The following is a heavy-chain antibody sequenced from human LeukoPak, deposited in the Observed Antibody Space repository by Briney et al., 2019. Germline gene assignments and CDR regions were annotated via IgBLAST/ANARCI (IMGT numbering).Heavy chain of an antibody. CDR3: ARLWYYDYVWGSYRQDDAFDI. D-gene: IGHD3-16*02. J-gene: IGHJ3*02. Sequence: GESLKISCKGSGYSFTSYWIGWVRQMPGKGLEWMGIIYPGDSDTRYSPSFQGQVTISADKPISTAYLQWSSLKASDTAMYYCARLWYYDYVWGSYRQDDAFDIWGQGTMVTVSS. CDR2: IYPGDSDT. CDR1: GYSFTSYW. V-gene: IGHV5-51*04.